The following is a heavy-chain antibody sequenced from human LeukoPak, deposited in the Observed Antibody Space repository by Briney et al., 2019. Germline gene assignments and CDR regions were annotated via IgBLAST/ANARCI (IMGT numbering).Heavy chain of an antibody. J-gene: IGHJ6*02. CDR2: IYYSGST. CDR3: ALLYYYDSSGLGGMDV. V-gene: IGHV4-59*01. CDR1: GGSISSYY. D-gene: IGHD3-22*01. Sequence: PSETLSLTCTVSGGSISSYYWSWIRQPPGKGLEWIGYIYYSGSTNYNPSLKSRVTISVDTSKNQFSLKLSSVTAADTAVYYCALLYYYDSSGLGGMDVWGQGTTVTVSS.